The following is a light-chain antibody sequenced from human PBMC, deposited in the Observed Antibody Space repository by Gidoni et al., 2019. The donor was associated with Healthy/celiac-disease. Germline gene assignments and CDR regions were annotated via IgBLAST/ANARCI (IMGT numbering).Light chain of an antibody. CDR1: SSDVGGYNY. J-gene: IGLJ2*01. CDR2: EVS. CDR3: RSYTSSSSVV. V-gene: IGLV2-14*01. Sequence: QSALTQPASVSGSPGPSITISCTGTSSDVGGYNYVSWYQQHPGKAPKLMIYEVSNRPSGVSNRFSGSKSGNTASLTISGLQAEDEADYYCRSYTSSSSVVFGGGTKLTVL.